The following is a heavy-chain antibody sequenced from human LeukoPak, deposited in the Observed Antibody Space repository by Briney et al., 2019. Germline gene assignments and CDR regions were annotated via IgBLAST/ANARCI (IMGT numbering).Heavy chain of an antibody. J-gene: IGHJ4*02. V-gene: IGHV3-23*01. CDR3: ARRAAAGRCFDY. Sequence: PGGSLRLSCAASGFIYSSYAMSAVRQAPGKGLEWVSATSGSCGSTYYADSVKGRFTISRDNSKNTLYLQMNSLRAEDAAVYYCARRAAAGRCFDYWSQGTLVTVSS. CDR2: TSGSCGST. CDR1: GFIYSSYA. D-gene: IGHD6-13*01.